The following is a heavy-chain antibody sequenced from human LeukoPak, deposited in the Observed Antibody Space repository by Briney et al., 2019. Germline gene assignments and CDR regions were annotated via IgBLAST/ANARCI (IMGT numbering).Heavy chain of an antibody. CDR3: ARGGGYSYG. V-gene: IGHV1-69*04. J-gene: IGHJ4*02. D-gene: IGHD5-18*01. CDR2: IIPILGIA. Sequence: GASVKVSCKASGYTFTSYDINWVRQATGQGLEWMGRIIPILGIANYAQKFQGRVTITADKSTSTAYMELSSLRSEDTAVYYCARGGGYSYGRGQGTLVTVSS. CDR1: GYTFTSYD.